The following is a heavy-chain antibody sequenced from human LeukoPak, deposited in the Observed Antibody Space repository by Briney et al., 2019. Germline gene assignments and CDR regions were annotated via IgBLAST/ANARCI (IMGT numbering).Heavy chain of an antibody. Sequence: GSLRLSCAASGFTFSSYAMSWVRQAPGKGLEWVSIISGSGSSTYYADSVKGRFTISRDNSKNTLYLQMNSLRAEDTAVYYCAKDVYYYDSSGYYERKGPFNYWGQGTLVTVSS. CDR2: ISGSGSST. CDR3: AKDVYYYDSSGYYERKGPFNY. D-gene: IGHD3-22*01. J-gene: IGHJ4*02. V-gene: IGHV3-23*01. CDR1: GFTFSSYA.